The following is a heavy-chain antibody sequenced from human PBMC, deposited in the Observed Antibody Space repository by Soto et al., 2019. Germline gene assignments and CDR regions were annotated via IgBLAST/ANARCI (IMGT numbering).Heavy chain of an antibody. Sequence: SETLSLTCAVYGGSFSGYYWSWIRQPPGKGLEWIGEINHSGSTNYNPSLKSRVTISVDTSKNQFSLKLSSVTAADTAVYYCARGRSGYDSKGLFFDYWGQGTPVTVS. CDR3: ARGRSGYDSKGLFFDY. V-gene: IGHV4-34*01. J-gene: IGHJ4*02. D-gene: IGHD5-12*01. CDR1: GGSFSGYY. CDR2: INHSGST.